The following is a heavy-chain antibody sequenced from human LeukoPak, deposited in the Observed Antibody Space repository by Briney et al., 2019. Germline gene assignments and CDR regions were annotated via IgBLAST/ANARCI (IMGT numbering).Heavy chain of an antibody. CDR1: GFTFSSYS. V-gene: IGHV3-21*01. D-gene: IGHD2-2*01. Sequence: KAGGSLRLSCAASGFTFSSYSMNWVRQAPGKGLEWVSSISSSSSYIYYADSVKGRFTISRDNAKNSLYLQMNSLRAEDTAVYYCARSLYYCSSTSCYHNWFDPWGQGTLVTVSS. CDR2: ISSSSSYI. J-gene: IGHJ5*02. CDR3: ARSLYYCSSTSCYHNWFDP.